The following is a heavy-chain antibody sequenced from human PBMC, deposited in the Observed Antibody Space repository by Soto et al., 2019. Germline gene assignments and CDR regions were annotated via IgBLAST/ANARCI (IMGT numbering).Heavy chain of an antibody. V-gene: IGHV3-7*01. CDR3: ARVGCSSTSCYLYWYFDL. CDR1: GSTFSSYW. D-gene: IGHD2-2*01. CDR2: IKQDGSEK. J-gene: IGHJ2*01. Sequence: GGSLRLSCAASGSTFSSYWMSWVRQAPGKGLEWVANIKQDGSEKYYVDSVKGRFTISRDNAKNSLYLQMNSLRAEDTAVYYCARVGCSSTSCYLYWYFDLWGRGTLVTVSS.